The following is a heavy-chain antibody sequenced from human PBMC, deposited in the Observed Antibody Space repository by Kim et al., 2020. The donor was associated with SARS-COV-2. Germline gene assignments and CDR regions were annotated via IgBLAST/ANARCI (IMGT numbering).Heavy chain of an antibody. CDR2: IIPIFGTA. CDR1: GGTFSSYA. D-gene: IGHD3-22*01. J-gene: IGHJ4*02. V-gene: IGHV1-69*13. CDR3: ARDLTYYYDSSGYSGEYYFDH. Sequence: SVKVSCKASGGTFSSYAISWVRQAPGQGLEWMGGIIPIFGTANYAQKFQGRVTITADESTSTAYMELSSLRSEDTAVYYCARDLTYYYDSSGYSGEYYFDHWGQGNLVTVSS.